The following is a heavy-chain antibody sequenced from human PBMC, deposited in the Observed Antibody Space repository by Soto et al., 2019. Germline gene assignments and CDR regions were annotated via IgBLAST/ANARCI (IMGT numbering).Heavy chain of an antibody. CDR2: VSASGLNT. CDR3: AKGRPRMTTGYFFDY. Sequence: EVQLLESGGKLVQPGGSLTLSCAASGFTFSTYAMAWVRQAPGKGLEWVSGVSASGLNTDYADSVKGRFYISRDNSNNTVSLHMNSLRAEDMALYYCAKGRPRMTTGYFFDYWSQGTPVTVSS. D-gene: IGHD1-1*01. V-gene: IGHV3-23*01. J-gene: IGHJ4*02. CDR1: GFTFSTYA.